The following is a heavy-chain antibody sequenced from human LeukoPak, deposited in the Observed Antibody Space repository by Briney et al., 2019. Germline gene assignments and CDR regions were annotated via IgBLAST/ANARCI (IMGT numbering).Heavy chain of an antibody. D-gene: IGHD3-3*01. V-gene: IGHV3-23*01. CDR1: GFTVSSNY. CDR2: ISSSGSST. J-gene: IGHJ4*02. CDR3: AKDRHGVTS. Sequence: GGSLRLSCAASGFTVSSNYMSWVRQAPGKGLEWVSVISSSGSSTLYADSVKGRFTISRDNSKNTLFLQMNTLRAEDTAIYYCAKDRHGVTSGGQGTLVTVSS.